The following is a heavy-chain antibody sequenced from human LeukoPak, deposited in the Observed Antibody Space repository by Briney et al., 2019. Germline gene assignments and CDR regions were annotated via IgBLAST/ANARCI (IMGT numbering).Heavy chain of an antibody. D-gene: IGHD5-18*01. CDR2: IYSGGST. CDR3: ARVDTAMVRAFDI. CDR1: GFTFSSYR. Sequence: GGSLRLSCAASGFTFSSYRMNWVRQAPGKGLEWVSVIYSGGSTYYADSVKGRFTISRDNSKNTLYLQMNSLRAEDTAVYYCARVDTAMVRAFDIWGQGTMVTVSS. J-gene: IGHJ3*02. V-gene: IGHV3-53*01.